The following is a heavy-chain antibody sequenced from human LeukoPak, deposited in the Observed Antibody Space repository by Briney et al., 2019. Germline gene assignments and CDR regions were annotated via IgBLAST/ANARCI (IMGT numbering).Heavy chain of an antibody. CDR1: GFTFSSYG. CDR2: IWYDGSNK. D-gene: IGHD4-23*01. Sequence: HPGRSLRLSCAASGFTFSSYGMHWVRQAPGKGLEWVAVIWYDGSNKYYADSVKGRFTISRDNSKNTLYLQMNSLRAEDTAVYYCAKDFRDYGGNSGFDHWGQGTLVTVSS. J-gene: IGHJ4*02. CDR3: AKDFRDYGGNSGFDH. V-gene: IGHV3-33*06.